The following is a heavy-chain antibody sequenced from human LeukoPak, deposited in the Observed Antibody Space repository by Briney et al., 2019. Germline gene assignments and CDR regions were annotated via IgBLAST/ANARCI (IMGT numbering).Heavy chain of an antibody. CDR1: GFTFSSYA. D-gene: IGHD1-14*01. CDR3: AKEYAFRYYYDH. J-gene: IGHJ4*02. CDR2: ISYDGSNK. Sequence: GGSLRLSCAASGFTFSSYAMHWVRQAPGKGLEWVAVISYDGSNKYYADSVKGRFTISRDNSKNTLYLQMNSLRAEDTAVYYCAKEYAFRYYYDHWGQGTLVTVSS. V-gene: IGHV3-30-3*01.